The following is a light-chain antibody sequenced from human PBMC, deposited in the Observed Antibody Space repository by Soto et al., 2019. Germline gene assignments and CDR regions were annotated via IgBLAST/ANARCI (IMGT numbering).Light chain of an antibody. CDR3: QQYDNLPIT. CDR2: AAS. V-gene: IGKV1-8*01. J-gene: IGKJ5*01. Sequence: AIRMTQSPSSFSASTGDRVTITCRASQGISSYLAWYQQKPGKAPKLLIYAASTLQSGVPSRFSGSGSGTDFTLTISSLQPEDFATYYCQQYDNLPITFGQGTRLEIK. CDR1: QGISSY.